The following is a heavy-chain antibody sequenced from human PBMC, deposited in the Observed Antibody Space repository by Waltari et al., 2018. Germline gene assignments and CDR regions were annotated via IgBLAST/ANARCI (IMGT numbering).Heavy chain of an antibody. CDR2: ISWNSGSI. V-gene: IGHV3-9*01. CDR1: GFTFDDYA. D-gene: IGHD1-26*01. Sequence: EVQLVESGGGLVQPGRSLRLSCAASGFTFDDYAMHWVRQAPGKGLEWVSGISWNSGSIGYADSVKGRFTISRDNAKNSLYLQMNSLRAEDTALYYCAKGVPHSGSYLDAFDIWGQGTMVTVSS. CDR3: AKGVPHSGSYLDAFDI. J-gene: IGHJ3*02.